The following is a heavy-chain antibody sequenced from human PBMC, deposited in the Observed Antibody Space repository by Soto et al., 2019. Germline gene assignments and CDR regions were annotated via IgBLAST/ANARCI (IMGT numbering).Heavy chain of an antibody. CDR1: GGSFSGYY. D-gene: IGHD6-19*01. CDR2: INHSGST. V-gene: IGHV4-34*01. Sequence: PSETLSLTCAGYGGSFSGYYWSWIRQPPGKGLEWIGEINHSGSTNYNPSLKSRVTISVDTSKNQFSLKLSSVTAADTAVYYCAITLGRSGWYSGQGTLVTVSS. J-gene: IGHJ4*02. CDR3: AITLGRSGWY.